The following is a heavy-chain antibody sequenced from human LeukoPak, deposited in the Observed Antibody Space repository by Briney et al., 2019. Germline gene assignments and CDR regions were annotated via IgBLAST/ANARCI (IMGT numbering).Heavy chain of an antibody. CDR2: IYYSGST. Sequence: PSETLALICTVSGGSISSYYWSWIRQPPGKGLEWIGYIYYSGSTHYNPPLKSRVTISVDTSKNQFSLRLSSVTAADTAVYYCARVTGGSYSLADFDCWGQGTLVTVSS. CDR1: GGSISSYY. J-gene: IGHJ4*02. V-gene: IGHV4-59*01. D-gene: IGHD1-26*01. CDR3: ARVTGGSYSLADFDC.